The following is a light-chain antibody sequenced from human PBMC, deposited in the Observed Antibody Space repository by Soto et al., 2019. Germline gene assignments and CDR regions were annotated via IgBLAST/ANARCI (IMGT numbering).Light chain of an antibody. Sequence: DIQMTQFPSALSASVGDRVTITCRASQSVNIWLAWYQQKPGKAPKLLISEASTVETGVPARFSGSGSETQFTRTISSLQPDDLATYYCQQYNNFWTFGQGTKVQIK. J-gene: IGKJ1*01. CDR2: EAS. V-gene: IGKV1-5*03. CDR1: QSVNIW. CDR3: QQYNNFWT.